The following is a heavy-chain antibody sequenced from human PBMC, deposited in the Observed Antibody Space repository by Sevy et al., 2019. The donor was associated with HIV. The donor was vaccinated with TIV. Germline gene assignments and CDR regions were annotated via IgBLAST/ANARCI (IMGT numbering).Heavy chain of an antibody. D-gene: IGHD2-21*01. CDR1: GFPVSSSY. Sequence: GGCLRLSCAVSGFPVSSSYMNWVRQAPGKGLEWVSVFYTGSKTDYADSVKGRFTMSRDNSKNTLYLQMNGLRAEDTAVYYCARDKNSCYYGLDVWGQGTTVTVSS. CDR2: FYTGSKT. J-gene: IGHJ6*02. CDR3: ARDKNSCYYGLDV. V-gene: IGHV3-53*01.